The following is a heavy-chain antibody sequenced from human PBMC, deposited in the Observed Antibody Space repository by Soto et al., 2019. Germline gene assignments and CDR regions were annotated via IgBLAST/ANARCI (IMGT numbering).Heavy chain of an antibody. CDR1: GYTFTSYY. CDR2: INPSGGST. D-gene: IGHD2-15*01. V-gene: IGHV1-46*01. Sequence: GTSVKASCKASGYTFTSYYMHWVRQAPGQGLEWMGIINPSGGSTSYAQKFQGRVTMTRDTSTSTVYMELSSLRSEDTAVYYCSRDRIIGYYGMDVWGQGTTVTVSS. CDR3: SRDRIIGYYGMDV. J-gene: IGHJ6*02.